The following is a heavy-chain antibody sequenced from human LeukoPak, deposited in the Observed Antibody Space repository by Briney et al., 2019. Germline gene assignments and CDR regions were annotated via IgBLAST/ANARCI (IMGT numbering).Heavy chain of an antibody. Sequence: GGSLRLSCAASGFTFSSYAMHWVRQAPGKGLEWVSTISGSGGYPYYADSVKDRFTISRDNSKNTLDLQLNSLRAEDTAVYYCAKGPRYDFWSGYYFDYWGQGTLVTVSS. CDR3: AKGPRYDFWSGYYFDY. CDR1: GFTFSSYA. V-gene: IGHV3-23*01. J-gene: IGHJ4*02. D-gene: IGHD3-3*01. CDR2: ISGSGGYP.